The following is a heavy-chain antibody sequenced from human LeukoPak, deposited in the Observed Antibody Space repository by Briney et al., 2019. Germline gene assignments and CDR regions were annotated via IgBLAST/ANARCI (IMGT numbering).Heavy chain of an antibody. V-gene: IGHV3-33*01. J-gene: IGHJ1*01. D-gene: IGHD3-9*01. CDR3: ARDAPYYDILTGYYTAAEYFQH. CDR2: IWYDGSNK. CDR1: GFTFSSYG. Sequence: GGSLRLSCAASGFTFSSYGMHWVRQAPGKGLEWVAVIWYDGSNKYYADSVKGRFTISRDNSKNTLYLQMNSLRAEDTAVYYCARDAPYYDILTGYYTAAEYFQHWGQGTLVTVSS.